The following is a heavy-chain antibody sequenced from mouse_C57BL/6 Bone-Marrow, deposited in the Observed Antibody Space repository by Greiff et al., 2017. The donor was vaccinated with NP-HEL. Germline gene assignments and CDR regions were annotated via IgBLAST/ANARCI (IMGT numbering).Heavy chain of an antibody. CDR3: ARGGGYLFAY. J-gene: IGHJ3*01. CDR1: GYTFTSYW. Sequence: VQLQQPGAELVKPGASVKMSCKASGYTFTSYWLTWVKQRPGQGLEWIGDIYPGSGSTNYNEKFKSTATLTVDTSSSTAYMQLSSLTSEDSAVYYGARGGGYLFAYWGQGTLVTVSA. V-gene: IGHV1-55*01. CDR2: IYPGSGST. D-gene: IGHD2-2*01.